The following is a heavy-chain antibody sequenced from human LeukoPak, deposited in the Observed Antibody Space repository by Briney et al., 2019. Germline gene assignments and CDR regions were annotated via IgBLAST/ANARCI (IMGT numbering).Heavy chain of an antibody. J-gene: IGHJ4*02. Sequence: GGSLRLSCAASGFTVSSNYMSWVRQAPGKGLEWVSVIYSGGSTYYADSVKGRFTISRDNSKNTLYLQMNSLRAEDTAVYYCAKDLFGGYSGYDPWSVFDYWGQGTLVTVSS. V-gene: IGHV3-53*01. CDR3: AKDLFGGYSGYDPWSVFDY. D-gene: IGHD5-12*01. CDR2: IYSGGST. CDR1: GFTVSSNY.